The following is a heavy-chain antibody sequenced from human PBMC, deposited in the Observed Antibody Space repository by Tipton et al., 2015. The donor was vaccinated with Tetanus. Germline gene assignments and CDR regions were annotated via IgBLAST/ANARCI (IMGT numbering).Heavy chain of an antibody. CDR2: IYDFGSS. J-gene: IGHJ3*02. Sequence: GLVKPSETLSLTCTVSGGSISDSYWSWIRQPPGKGLEWIGYIYDFGSSDYAPSLKSRVAISLDKSKNQFSLNLRSVTAADTAVYYCARHGGSGYCSNGVCYVGAFDIWGQGTMVTVSS. D-gene: IGHD2-8*01. CDR3: ARHGGSGYCSNGVCYVGAFDI. CDR1: GGSISDSY. V-gene: IGHV4-59*08.